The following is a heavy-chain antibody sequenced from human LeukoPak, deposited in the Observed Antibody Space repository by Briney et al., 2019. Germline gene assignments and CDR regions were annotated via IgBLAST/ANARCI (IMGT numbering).Heavy chain of an antibody. CDR1: GGSISSYY. J-gene: IGHJ6*02. CDR3: ARARVTVRYYGMDV. D-gene: IGHD4-17*01. V-gene: IGHV4-59*01. Sequence: SETLSLTCTVSGGSISSYYWSWIRQPPGKGLEWIGYIYYSGSTNYNPSLKSRVTISVDASKNQFSLKLSSVTAADTAVYYCARARVTVRYYGMDVWGQGTTVTVSS. CDR2: IYYSGST.